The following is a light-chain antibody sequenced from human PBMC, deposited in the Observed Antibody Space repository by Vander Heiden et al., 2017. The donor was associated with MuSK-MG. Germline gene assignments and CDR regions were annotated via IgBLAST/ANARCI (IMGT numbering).Light chain of an antibody. Sequence: EIVLSPSPATLSVSPGERATLPCRASQSVSSNLAWYQQKPGQAPRLLIYGASTRATGIPARFSGSGSGTEFTLTISSLEPEDFAVYYCQQCKNWPLTFGGGTKVEIK. J-gene: IGKJ4*01. CDR1: QSVSSN. V-gene: IGKV3D-15*01. CDR3: QQCKNWPLT. CDR2: GAS.